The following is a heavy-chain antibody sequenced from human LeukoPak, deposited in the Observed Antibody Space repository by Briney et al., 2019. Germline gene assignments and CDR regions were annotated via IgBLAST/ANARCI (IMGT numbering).Heavy chain of an antibody. J-gene: IGHJ4*02. V-gene: IGHV1-18*01. CDR1: GYTFTSYG. Sequence: ASVKVSCKASGYTFTSYGISWVRQAPGQGLEWMGWISAYNGNTNYAQKFQGRVTITTDESTSTAYMELSSLRSEDTAVYYCAGDYSQSGGFDYWGQGTLVTVSS. CDR2: ISAYNGNT. D-gene: IGHD4-11*01. CDR3: AGDYSQSGGFDY.